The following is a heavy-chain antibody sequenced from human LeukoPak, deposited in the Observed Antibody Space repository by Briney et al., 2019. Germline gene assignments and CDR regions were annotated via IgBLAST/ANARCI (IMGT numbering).Heavy chain of an antibody. CDR1: GGSISSGSYY. CDR2: IYTSGST. CDR3: ARTTYYYDR. V-gene: IGHV4-61*02. J-gene: IGHJ4*02. D-gene: IGHD3-22*01. Sequence: SETLSLTCTVSGGSISSGSYYWSWIRQPAGKGLEWIGRIYTSGSTNYNPSLKSRVTISVDTSKNQFPLKLSSVTATDTAVYYCARTTYYYDRWGQGTLVTVSS.